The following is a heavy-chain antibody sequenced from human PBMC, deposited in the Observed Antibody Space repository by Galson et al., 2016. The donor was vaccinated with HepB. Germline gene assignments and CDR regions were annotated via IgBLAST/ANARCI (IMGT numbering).Heavy chain of an antibody. V-gene: IGHV4-61*01. D-gene: IGHD1-20*01. J-gene: IGHJ4*02. Sequence: SETLSLTCTVSGGSVNSGSYYWSWIRQPPGKGLEWIGYIYYSGSTNYNLSLKSRVSISVDTSKNQFSLKLSSVTAADTAVYYCARERRYNWNEHFDYWGQGTLVTVSS. CDR1: GGSVNSGSYY. CDR3: ARERRYNWNEHFDY. CDR2: IYYSGST.